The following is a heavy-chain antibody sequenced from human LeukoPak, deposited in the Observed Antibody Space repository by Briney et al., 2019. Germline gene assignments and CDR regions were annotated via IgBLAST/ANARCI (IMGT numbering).Heavy chain of an antibody. CDR3: ASYTSGAQQNYHYYYMDV. CDR2: IIPIFGTA. Sequence: SVKVSCKASGGTFNSYAISWVRQAPGQGLEWMGGIIPIFGTANYAKKFQGRVTITADRSTSTAYMELSSLRSEDTAFYYCASYTSGAQQNYHYYYMDVWGKGTTVTVSS. J-gene: IGHJ6*03. V-gene: IGHV1-69*06. CDR1: GGTFNSYA. D-gene: IGHD3-22*01.